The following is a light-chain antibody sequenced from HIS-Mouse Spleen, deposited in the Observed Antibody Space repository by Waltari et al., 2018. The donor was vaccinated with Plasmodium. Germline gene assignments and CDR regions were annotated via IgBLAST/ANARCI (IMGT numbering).Light chain of an antibody. J-gene: IGKJ1*01. V-gene: IGKV4-1*01. CDR3: QQYYSTLTWT. CDR1: QRVLYSSNNKNY. Sequence: DIVMTQSPDSLAVSLGERATLNCKSRQRVLYSSNNKNYLAWYQQKPGQPPKLLIYWASTRESGVPDRFSGSGSGTDFTLTISSLQAEDVAVYYCQQYYSTLTWTFGQGTKVEIK. CDR2: WAS.